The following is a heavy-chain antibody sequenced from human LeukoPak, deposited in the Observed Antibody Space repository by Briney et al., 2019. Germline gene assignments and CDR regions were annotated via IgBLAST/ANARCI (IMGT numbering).Heavy chain of an antibody. Sequence: GGSLRLSCAASGFTFSSYAMSWVRQAPGKGLEWVSAIRGGGGRSYSADSVKGLITISRENSKNTLYLQMNSLRAEDTRVYYCAKDVTHDADCYGAVSLGAFDIWGQGTMVTVSS. J-gene: IGHJ3*02. D-gene: IGHD4/OR15-4a*01. CDR2: IRGGGGRS. V-gene: IGHV3-23*01. CDR3: AKDVTHDADCYGAVSLGAFDI. CDR1: GFTFSSYA.